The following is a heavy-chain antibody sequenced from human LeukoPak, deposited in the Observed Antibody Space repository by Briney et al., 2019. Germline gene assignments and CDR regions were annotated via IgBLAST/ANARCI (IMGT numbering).Heavy chain of an antibody. J-gene: IGHJ4*02. CDR2: IIPILGIA. Sequence: SVKVSCKASGGTFSSYAISWVRQAPGQGLEWMGMIIPILGIANYAQKFQGRVTITADKSTSTAYMELSSLRSEDTAVYYCARTRPRSGTLFDYWGQGTLVTVSS. V-gene: IGHV1-69*04. D-gene: IGHD1-26*01. CDR3: ARTRPRSGTLFDY. CDR1: GGTFSSYA.